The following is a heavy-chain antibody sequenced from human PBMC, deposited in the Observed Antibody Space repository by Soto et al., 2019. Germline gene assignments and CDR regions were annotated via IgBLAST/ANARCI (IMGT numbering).Heavy chain of an antibody. D-gene: IGHD3-10*01. J-gene: IGHJ4*02. CDR2: INPNSGGT. V-gene: IGHV1-2*02. CDR1: GYTFTGYY. Sequence: ASVKVSCKASGYTFTGYYMHWVRQAPGQGLEWMGWINPNSGGTNYAQKFQGRATMTRDTSISTAYMELSRLRSDDTAVYYCARDLPVYYYGSGSYGRDWGQGTLVTVSS. CDR3: ARDLPVYYYGSGSYGRD.